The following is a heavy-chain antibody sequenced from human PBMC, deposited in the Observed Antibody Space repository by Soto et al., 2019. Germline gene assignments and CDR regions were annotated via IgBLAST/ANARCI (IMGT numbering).Heavy chain of an antibody. D-gene: IGHD2-21*02. V-gene: IGHV1-3*01. J-gene: IGHJ4*02. CDR1: GYIFTSYA. CDR3: ARSIVVVTALDY. CDR2: INAGNGNT. Sequence: VSVKVSSKSSGYIFTSYAMHWVRKAPGQRLEWMGWINAGNGNTKYSQKFQGRVTITRDTSASTAYMELSSLRSEDTAVYYCARSIVVVTALDYWGQGTLVTVSS.